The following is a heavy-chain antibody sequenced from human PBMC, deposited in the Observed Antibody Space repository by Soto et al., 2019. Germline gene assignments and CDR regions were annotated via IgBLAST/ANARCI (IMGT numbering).Heavy chain of an antibody. J-gene: IGHJ4*02. D-gene: IGHD1-26*01. CDR1: GLTFSSYW. CDR3: ARASGSNIHFDY. V-gene: IGHV3-74*01. Sequence: EVQLVESGGGLVQPGGSLRLSCAASGLTFSSYWMHWVRQAPGKGLVWVARINTDGSSTTYADSVKGRFTISRDNTKNTLYLQMNSLRVEDTAVYYCARASGSNIHFDYWGQGTLFTVSS. CDR2: INTDGSST.